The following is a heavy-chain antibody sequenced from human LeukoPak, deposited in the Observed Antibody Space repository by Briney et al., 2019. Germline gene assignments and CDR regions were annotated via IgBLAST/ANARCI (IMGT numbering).Heavy chain of an antibody. Sequence: GASVKVSCKVSGYTLTELSMHWVRQAPGKGLEWMGGFDPEDGETIYAQKFQGRVTMTEDTSTDTAYMELSSLRSEDTAVYYCATGAIYCGGDCYPAGNFDYWGQGTLVTVSS. J-gene: IGHJ4*02. V-gene: IGHV1-24*01. CDR2: FDPEDGET. CDR1: GYTLTELS. D-gene: IGHD2-21*02. CDR3: ATGAIYCGGDCYPAGNFDY.